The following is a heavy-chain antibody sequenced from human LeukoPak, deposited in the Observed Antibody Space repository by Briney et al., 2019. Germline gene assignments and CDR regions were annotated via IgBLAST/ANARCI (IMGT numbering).Heavy chain of an antibody. J-gene: IGHJ3*02. V-gene: IGHV4-4*02. D-gene: IGHD6-19*01. CDR3: AREEAVAGRGGNAFDI. Sequence: PSETLSLTCAVSGGSISSSNWWSWVRQPPGKGLEWIGEIYHSGSTNYNPSLKSRVTISVDKSKNQFSLKLSSVTAADTAVYYCAREEAVAGRGGNAFDIWGQGTMVTVSS. CDR1: GGSISSSNW. CDR2: IYHSGST.